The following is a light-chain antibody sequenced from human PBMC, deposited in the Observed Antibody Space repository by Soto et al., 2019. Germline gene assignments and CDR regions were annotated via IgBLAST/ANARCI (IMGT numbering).Light chain of an antibody. CDR1: QSVSSS. CDR3: HHYGSSRT. Sequence: VVLTQSPGTLSLSPGERATLSCRASQSVSSSLAWYQQKPGQAPRLLIYGASSRATGIPDRFSGSGSGPDFTLTISRLEPEDFAVYYCHHYGSSRTFGQGTKVDIK. V-gene: IGKV3-20*01. CDR2: GAS. J-gene: IGKJ1*01.